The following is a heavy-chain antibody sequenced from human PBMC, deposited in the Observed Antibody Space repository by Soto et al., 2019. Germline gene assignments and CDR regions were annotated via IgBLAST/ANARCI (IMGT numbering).Heavy chain of an antibody. D-gene: IGHD3-22*01. CDR1: GGSISSGGYY. V-gene: IGHV4-31*03. CDR3: ARTSYDSSGTAPDP. J-gene: IGHJ5*02. Sequence: QVQLQESGPGLVKPSQTLSLTCTVSGGSISSGGYYWSWIRQHPGKGLEWIGYIYYSGSTYYNPSLNSRVTRSVAPPKTQLSRKLRAVPAADTAVYYCARTSYDSSGTAPDPRSQGTLVTVSS. CDR2: IYYSGST.